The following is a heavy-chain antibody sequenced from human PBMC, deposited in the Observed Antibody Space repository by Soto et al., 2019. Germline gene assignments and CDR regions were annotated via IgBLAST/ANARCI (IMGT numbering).Heavy chain of an antibody. Sequence: GESLKISCNGSGYSFTNSWIGWVRQMPGEGLEWMGIIYPGDSDTKYSPSFQGQVTISADTSISTAYLQWTSLKASDTAMYYCARSRRGAYSSGWYSPSGYYNYGIDVWGQGTKVTVSS. CDR1: GYSFTNSW. CDR2: IYPGDSDT. CDR3: ARSRRGAYSSGWYSPSGYYNYGIDV. J-gene: IGHJ6*02. V-gene: IGHV5-51*01. D-gene: IGHD6-19*01.